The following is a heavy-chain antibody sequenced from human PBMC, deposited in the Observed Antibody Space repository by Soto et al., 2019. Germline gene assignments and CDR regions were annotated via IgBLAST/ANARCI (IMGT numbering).Heavy chain of an antibody. D-gene: IGHD2-15*01. CDR3: AKDPTGYCSGGSCYSRARNYYYYGMDV. CDR2: ISGSGGST. CDR1: RFTFSSYA. J-gene: IGHJ6*02. Sequence: SGGSLRLSCAASRFTFSSYAMCWVRQAPGKGLEWVSAISGSGGSTYYADSVKGRFTISRDNSKNTLYLQMNSLRAEDTAVYYCAKDPTGYCSGGSCYSRARNYYYYGMDVWGQGTTVTVSS. V-gene: IGHV3-23*01.